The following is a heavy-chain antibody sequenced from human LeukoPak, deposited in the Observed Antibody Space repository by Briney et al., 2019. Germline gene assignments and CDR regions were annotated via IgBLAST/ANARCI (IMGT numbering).Heavy chain of an antibody. D-gene: IGHD2-2*01. CDR1: GYTFTSYY. CDR3: ARRNIVVVPAAQNAFDI. J-gene: IGHJ3*02. Sequence: ASVKVSCKASGYTFTSYYMHWVRQAPGQGLEWMGWINPNSGGTNYAQKFQGRVTMTRDTSISTAYMELSRLRSDDTAVYYCARRNIVVVPAAQNAFDIWGQGTMVTVSS. V-gene: IGHV1-2*02. CDR2: INPNSGGT.